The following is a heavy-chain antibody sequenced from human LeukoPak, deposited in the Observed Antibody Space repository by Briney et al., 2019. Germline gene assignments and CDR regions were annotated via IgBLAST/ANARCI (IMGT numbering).Heavy chain of an antibody. J-gene: IGHJ4*02. CDR2: IRNKGYGGTT. V-gene: IGHV3-49*04. Sequence: PGGSLRLSCTASGFTLSDYAMSWVRQAPGKGLEWVGFIRNKGYGGTTEYAASVKDRFTISRDDSKGIGYLQMNSLKIDDTAVYYCARQRGYEREIDHWGQGILVTVAS. D-gene: IGHD1-1*01. CDR1: GFTLSDYA. CDR3: ARQRGYEREIDH.